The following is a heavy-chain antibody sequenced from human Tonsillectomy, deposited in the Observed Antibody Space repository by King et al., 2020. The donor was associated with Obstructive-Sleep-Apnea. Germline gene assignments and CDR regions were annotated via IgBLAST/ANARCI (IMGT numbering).Heavy chain of an antibody. CDR2: IIPIVGTA. J-gene: IGHJ6*02. CDR1: GGTFSSYA. Sequence: QLVQSGAEVKKPGSSVKVSCKASGGTFSSYAISWLRQAPGQGLEWMGGIIPIVGTANYAQKFQGRVTITADESTRTAYMGLSSLRSEDTAVYYCAGDLGYCSGGSCYESHYYYYGMDVWGQGTTVTVSS. D-gene: IGHD2-15*01. CDR3: AGDLGYCSGGSCYESHYYYYGMDV. V-gene: IGHV1-69*01.